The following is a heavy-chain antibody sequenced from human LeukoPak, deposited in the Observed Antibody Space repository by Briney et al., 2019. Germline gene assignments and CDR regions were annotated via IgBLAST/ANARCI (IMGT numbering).Heavy chain of an antibody. CDR1: GYRFTDYW. CDR2: IYPGDSDT. Sequence: GESLKISCKGSGYRFTDYWIAWVRQMPGKGLEWMGIIYPGDSDTRYSPSFQGQVTISADKSISTAYLQWSSLKASDTATYYCARRARYSTEYYSDYWGQGTLVTVSS. V-gene: IGHV5-51*01. CDR3: ARRARYSTEYYSDY. J-gene: IGHJ4*02. D-gene: IGHD1-14*01.